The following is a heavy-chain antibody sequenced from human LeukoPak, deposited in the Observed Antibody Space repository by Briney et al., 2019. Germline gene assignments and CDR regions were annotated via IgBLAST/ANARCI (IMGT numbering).Heavy chain of an antibody. CDR2: IKQDGSEK. CDR1: GFTFSSYW. V-gene: IGHV3-7*01. J-gene: IGHJ6*03. CDR3: ARVGSSSWYAWDYYYYYMDV. Sequence: GGSLRLSCGASGFTFSSYWMSWVRQAPGNGLEWMANIKQDGSEKYYVDSVKGRFTISRDNAKNSLYLQMNSLRAEDTAVYYCARVGSSSWYAWDYYYYYMDVWGIGTTVTISS. D-gene: IGHD6-13*01.